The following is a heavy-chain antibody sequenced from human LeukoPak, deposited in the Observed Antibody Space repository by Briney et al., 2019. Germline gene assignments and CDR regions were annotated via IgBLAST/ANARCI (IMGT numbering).Heavy chain of an antibody. Sequence: KPSETLSLTCTVSGGSISSSSYYWAWIRQPPGKGLEWIGSVHYSGSIYYNPSLKSRATLSVDTSKNQFSLKLSSVTAADTAVYYCARDAYGDYVREYNWFDPWGQGTLVTVSS. CDR1: GGSISSSSYY. J-gene: IGHJ5*02. CDR3: ARDAYGDYVREYNWFDP. D-gene: IGHD4-17*01. CDR2: VHYSGSI. V-gene: IGHV4-39*07.